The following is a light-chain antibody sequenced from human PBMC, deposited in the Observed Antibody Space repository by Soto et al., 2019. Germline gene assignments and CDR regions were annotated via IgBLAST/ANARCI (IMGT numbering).Light chain of an antibody. J-gene: IGKJ4*01. CDR2: TAS. Sequence: DIQMTQSPSSVSASVGDRVTITCRASQGVGTWLAWYQQKPGESPRFLIYTASTLHSGVPSRFSGSGSGTDFTLTITSLQPEDFATYYCQQGDSFPLTFGGGTMVEIK. CDR3: QQGDSFPLT. CDR1: QGVGTW. V-gene: IGKV1-12*01.